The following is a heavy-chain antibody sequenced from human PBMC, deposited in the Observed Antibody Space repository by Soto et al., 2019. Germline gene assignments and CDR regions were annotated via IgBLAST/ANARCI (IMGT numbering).Heavy chain of an antibody. CDR1: GGSFSGYY. D-gene: IGHD2-2*01. CDR3: ARGVGAYCSSTSCYPYYYYGMDV. CDR2: INHSGST. J-gene: IGHJ6*02. V-gene: IGHV4-34*01. Sequence: SETLSLTCAVYGGSFSGYYWSWIRQPPGKGLEWIGEINHSGSTNYNPSLKSRVTISVDTSKNQFSLKLSSVTAADTAVYYCARGVGAYCSSTSCYPYYYYGMDVWGQGTTVTVS.